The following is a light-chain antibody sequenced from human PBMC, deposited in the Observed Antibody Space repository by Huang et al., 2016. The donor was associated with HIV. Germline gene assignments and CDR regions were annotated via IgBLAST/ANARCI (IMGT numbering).Light chain of an antibody. CDR3: QQYYTVPRT. CDR2: WAS. CDR1: QSVLCHSNNKNC. J-gene: IGKJ1*01. Sequence: DIVLTQSPDSLAVSLGERATIRCKSSQSVLCHSNNKNCLAWYQQNPRQAPKLLIHWASIRESGVADRFSGSGSGTNFTLTISSLQAEDVALYYCQQYYTVPRTFGQGTQVEI. V-gene: IGKV4-1*01.